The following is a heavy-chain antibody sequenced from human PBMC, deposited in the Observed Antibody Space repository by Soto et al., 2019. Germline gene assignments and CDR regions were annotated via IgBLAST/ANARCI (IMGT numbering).Heavy chain of an antibody. V-gene: IGHV4-39*01. CDR1: GGSISSSSYY. CDR2: IYYSGST. Sequence: SETLSLTCTVSGGSISSSSYYWGWIRQPPGKGLEWIGSIYYSGSTYYNPSLKSRVTISVDTSKNQFSLKLSSVTAADTAVYYCAGLYCSGGSCYWFDPWGQGTLVTVSS. D-gene: IGHD2-15*01. J-gene: IGHJ5*02. CDR3: AGLYCSGGSCYWFDP.